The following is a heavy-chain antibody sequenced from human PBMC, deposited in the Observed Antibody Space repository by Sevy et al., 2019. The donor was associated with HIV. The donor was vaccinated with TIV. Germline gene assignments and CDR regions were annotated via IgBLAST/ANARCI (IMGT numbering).Heavy chain of an antibody. Sequence: ASVKVSCKASGYTFSNYGITWVRQAPGQGLEWMGWIGVYNGNIKYAQKFRGRVTVTTDTSTGTAYMELRSLRTDDTAVYSCARFGTVATLRYNYYNGMDVWGQGTTVTVSS. J-gene: IGHJ6*02. CDR3: ARFGTVATLRYNYYNGMDV. CDR2: IGVYNGNI. D-gene: IGHD4-17*01. V-gene: IGHV1-18*01. CDR1: GYTFSNYG.